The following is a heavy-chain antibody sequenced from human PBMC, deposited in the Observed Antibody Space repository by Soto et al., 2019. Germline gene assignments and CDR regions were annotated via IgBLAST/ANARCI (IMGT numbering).Heavy chain of an antibody. Sequence: QVQLVQSGAEVKKPGASVKVSCKASGYTFTSYAMHWVRQAPGQRLEWMGWINAGNGNTKYSQKFQGRVTITRDTSASPAYMELSSLRSEDTAVYYCARPYYDILTGPNGPDAFDIWGQGTIVTFSS. J-gene: IGHJ3*02. CDR2: INAGNGNT. CDR3: ARPYYDILTGPNGPDAFDI. V-gene: IGHV1-3*01. CDR1: GYTFTSYA. D-gene: IGHD3-9*01.